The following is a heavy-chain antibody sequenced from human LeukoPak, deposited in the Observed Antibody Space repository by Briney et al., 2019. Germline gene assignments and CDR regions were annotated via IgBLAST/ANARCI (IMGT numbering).Heavy chain of an antibody. Sequence: GGSLRLSCAASGFSFISYGMHWVRQAPGKGWEGVGVISDDGRRKDYADSVKGRFTISRDNSKDTLYLQMNSLRAEDTAVYYCAKRPSDYGDYVSYFDYWGQGTLVTVSS. CDR1: GFSFISYG. CDR2: ISDDGRRK. D-gene: IGHD4-17*01. J-gene: IGHJ4*02. V-gene: IGHV3-30*18. CDR3: AKRPSDYGDYVSYFDY.